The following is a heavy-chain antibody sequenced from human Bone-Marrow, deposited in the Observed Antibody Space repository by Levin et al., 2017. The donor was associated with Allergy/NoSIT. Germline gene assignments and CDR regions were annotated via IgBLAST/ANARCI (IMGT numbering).Heavy chain of an antibody. Sequence: ETLSLTCSASGFIFSSYAMSWVRQAPGKGLEWVSALSGTGDTTYLADSVKGRFTISRDNSKNTLFLQMNSLRAEDTAVYYCAKDPGVGTGWYYFDSWGQGILVTVSS. V-gene: IGHV3-23*01. CDR3: AKDPGVGTGWYYFDS. J-gene: IGHJ4*02. CDR1: GFIFSSYA. CDR2: LSGTGDTT. D-gene: IGHD6-19*01.